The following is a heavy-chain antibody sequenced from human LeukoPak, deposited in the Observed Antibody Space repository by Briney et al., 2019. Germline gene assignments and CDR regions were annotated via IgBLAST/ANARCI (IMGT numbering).Heavy chain of an antibody. CDR2: ISSSSSYI. CDR1: GFTFSSYS. Sequence: GGSLRLSCAASGFTFSSYSMNWVRQSPGKGLEWVSSISSSSSYIYYADSVKSRFTTSRDNAKNSLYLQMNSLRAEDTAVYYCASADYYDSSGYPRPIDYWGQGTLVTVSS. D-gene: IGHD3-22*01. CDR3: ASADYYDSSGYPRPIDY. J-gene: IGHJ4*02. V-gene: IGHV3-21*01.